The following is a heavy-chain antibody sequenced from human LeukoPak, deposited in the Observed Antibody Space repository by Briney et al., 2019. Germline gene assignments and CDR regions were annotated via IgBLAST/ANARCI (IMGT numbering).Heavy chain of an antibody. CDR2: IYYSGST. V-gene: IGHV4-31*03. D-gene: IGHD4-17*01. Sequence: SETLSLTCTVSGGSISSGGYYWSWIRQHPGKGLEWIGYIYYSGSTYYNPSLKSRVTISVDTSKNQFSLKLSSVTAADTAVYYCARVDYGDYRFDYWGQGTLVTVSS. CDR1: GGSISSGGYY. J-gene: IGHJ4*02. CDR3: ARVDYGDYRFDY.